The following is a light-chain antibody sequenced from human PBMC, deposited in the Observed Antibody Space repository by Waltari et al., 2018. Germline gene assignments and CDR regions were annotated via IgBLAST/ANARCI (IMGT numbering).Light chain of an antibody. CDR2: GVT. CDR1: SSDVGGYDY. CDR3: CSYAGSYTEV. J-gene: IGLJ1*01. V-gene: IGLV2-11*01. Sequence: QSALTQPRSASGSPGQSVTISCTGTSSDVGGYDYVSWYQQQSAKAPKLIIFGVTERPSGVPDRFSGSKSGNTASLTISGLQSEDEADYYCCSYAGSYTEVFGTGTTVTVL.